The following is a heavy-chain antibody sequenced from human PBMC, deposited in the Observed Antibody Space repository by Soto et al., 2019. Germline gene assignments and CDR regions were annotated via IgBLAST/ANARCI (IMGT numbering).Heavy chain of an antibody. CDR3: AKGGIAAAVSYMDV. CDR2: ISYDGSNK. D-gene: IGHD6-13*01. Sequence: QVQLVESGGGVVQPGRSLRLSCAASGFTFSSYGMHWVRQAPGKGLEWVAVISYDGSNKYYADSVKGRFTISRDNSKNTLSLQMNSLIAEDTAVYYCAKGGIAAAVSYMDVWGKGTTVTVSS. V-gene: IGHV3-30*18. J-gene: IGHJ6*03. CDR1: GFTFSSYG.